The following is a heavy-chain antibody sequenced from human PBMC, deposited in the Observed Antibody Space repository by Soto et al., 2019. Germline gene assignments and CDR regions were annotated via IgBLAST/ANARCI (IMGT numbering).Heavy chain of an antibody. CDR2: INHSGST. CDR3: ARARYYDFWSGTQYFQH. CDR1: GGSFSGYY. J-gene: IGHJ1*01. V-gene: IGHV4-34*01. Sequence: QVQLQQWGAGLLKPSETLSLTCAVYGGSFSGYYWSWIRQPPGKGLEWIGEINHSGSTNYNPSLKSRVTISVDTSKSQFSLKLSSVTAADTAVYYCARARYYDFWSGTQYFQHWGQGTLVTVSS. D-gene: IGHD3-3*01.